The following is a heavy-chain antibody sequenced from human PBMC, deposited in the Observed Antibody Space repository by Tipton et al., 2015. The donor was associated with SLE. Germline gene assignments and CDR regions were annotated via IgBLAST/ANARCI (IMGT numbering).Heavy chain of an antibody. CDR2: IYYSGST. CDR1: GDSISSGNYY. J-gene: IGHJ3*02. D-gene: IGHD3-22*01. CDR3: ASGIVVVTLLYDAFDI. V-gene: IGHV4-30-4*01. Sequence: RSLRLSCTVSGDSISSGNYYWSWIRQPPGKGLEWIGYIYYSGSTYYNPSLKSRLTISRDTSKNQFSLKLSSVTAADTAVYYCASGIVVVTLLYDAFDIWGQGTMVTVSS.